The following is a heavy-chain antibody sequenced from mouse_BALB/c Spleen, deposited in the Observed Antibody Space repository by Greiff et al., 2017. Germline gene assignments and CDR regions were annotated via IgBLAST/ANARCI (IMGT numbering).Heavy chain of an antibody. Sequence: EVKLMESGGGLVQPGGSLRLSCATSGFTFTDYYMSWVRQPPGKALEWLGFIRNKANGYTTEYSASVKGRFTISRDNSQRILYLQMNTLRAEDSATYYCARSSPPMDYWGQGTSVTVSS. CDR1: GFTFTDYY. V-gene: IGHV7-3*02. D-gene: IGHD1-1*01. CDR3: ARSSPPMDY. CDR2: IRNKANGYTT. J-gene: IGHJ4*01.